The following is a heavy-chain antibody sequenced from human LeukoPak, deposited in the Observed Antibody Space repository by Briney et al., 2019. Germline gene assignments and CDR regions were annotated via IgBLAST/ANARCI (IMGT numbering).Heavy chain of an antibody. Sequence: SETLSLTCTASGGSISSSSYYWGWIRQPPGKGLEWIGSIYYSGSTYYNPSLKSRVTISVDTSKNQFSLKLSSVTAADTAVYYCAATGYSSSWATYNWFDPWGQGTLVTVSS. CDR3: AATGYSSSWATYNWFDP. D-gene: IGHD6-13*01. CDR2: IYYSGST. CDR1: GGSISSSSYY. V-gene: IGHV4-39*01. J-gene: IGHJ5*02.